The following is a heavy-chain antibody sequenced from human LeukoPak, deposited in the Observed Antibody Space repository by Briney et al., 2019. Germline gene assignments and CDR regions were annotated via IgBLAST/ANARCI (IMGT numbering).Heavy chain of an antibody. CDR2: IYSGGST. Sequence: GGSLRLSCAASGFTVSSTYMSWVRQAPGKGLEWVSDIYSGGSTYYADSVKGRFTISRDNSKSTQYRQMISLRAKNTAVYYSARDVCPSFGRECYYMYVYGKGTAVTVSS. CDR1: GFTVSSTY. J-gene: IGHJ6*03. D-gene: IGHD3-3*01. V-gene: IGHV3-53*01. CDR3: ARDVCPSFGRECYYMYV.